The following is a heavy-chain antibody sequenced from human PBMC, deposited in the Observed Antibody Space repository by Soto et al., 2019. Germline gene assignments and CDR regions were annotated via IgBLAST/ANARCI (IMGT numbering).Heavy chain of an antibody. J-gene: IGHJ4*02. V-gene: IGHV3-74*01. CDR3: ARSYYDILTGYYSFDY. D-gene: IGHD3-9*01. CDR2: INSDGSNT. CDR1: GFTFSSYW. Sequence: GGSLRLSCVASGFTFSSYWMHWVRQAPGKGLVWVSRINSDGSNTNYADSVKGRFTISRDNAKNTLYLQMNSLRAEDTAVYYCARSYYDILTGYYSFDYWGQGTLVTVSS.